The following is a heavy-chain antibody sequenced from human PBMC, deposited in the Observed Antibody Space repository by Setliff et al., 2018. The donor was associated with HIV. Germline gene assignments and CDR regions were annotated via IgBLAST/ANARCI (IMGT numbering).Heavy chain of an antibody. CDR2: ISGSGGRT. CDR3: ARADYGDFVEY. D-gene: IGHD4-17*01. CDR1: GFTFSSYA. Sequence: PGESLRLSCAASGFTFSSYAMSWVRQAPGKGLEWVSSISGSGGRTYHADSVKGRFTISRDNSKNTLYVQMNSLRAEDTAVYYCARADYGDFVEYWGRGTLVTVSS. V-gene: IGHV3-23*01. J-gene: IGHJ4*02.